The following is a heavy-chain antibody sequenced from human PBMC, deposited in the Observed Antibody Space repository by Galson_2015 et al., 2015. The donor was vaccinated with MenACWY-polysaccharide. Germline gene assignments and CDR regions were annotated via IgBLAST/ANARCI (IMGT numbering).Heavy chain of an antibody. Sequence: SLRLSCAASGFIFSSHRMNWVRQAPGRGLEWVSSISSTTTYIYYADSVKGRFTIFRDNAKNSLYLQMNSLGAEDTAVYYCARQILDYDFWSGYYPTNFDYWGQGTLVTVSS. D-gene: IGHD3-3*01. CDR2: ISSTTTYI. J-gene: IGHJ4*02. CDR3: ARQILDYDFWSGYYPTNFDY. V-gene: IGHV3-21*01. CDR1: GFIFSSHR.